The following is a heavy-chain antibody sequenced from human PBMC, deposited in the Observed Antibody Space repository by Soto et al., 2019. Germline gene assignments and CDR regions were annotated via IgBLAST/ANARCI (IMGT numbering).Heavy chain of an antibody. J-gene: IGHJ4*02. CDR2: INAGNGNT. D-gene: IGHD4-17*01. Sequence: GASVKVSCKACGYTFTSYAMHWVRQAPGQRLEWMGWINAGNGNTKYSQKFQGRVTITRDTSASTAYMELSSLRSEDTAVYYCARVTAAVTSEYYFDYWGQGTLVTVSS. V-gene: IGHV1-3*01. CDR3: ARVTAAVTSEYYFDY. CDR1: GYTFTSYA.